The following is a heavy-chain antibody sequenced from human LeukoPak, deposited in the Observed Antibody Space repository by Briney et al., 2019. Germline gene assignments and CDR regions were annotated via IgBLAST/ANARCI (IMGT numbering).Heavy chain of an antibody. CDR3: ARVEMASMRAFDI. J-gene: IGHJ3*02. D-gene: IGHD5-24*01. CDR1: GGSMSSSSYY. V-gene: IGHV4-30-4*08. CDR2: IYYRGST. Sequence: PSETLSLTCTVSGGSMSSSSYYWGWIRQPPGKGLEWIGYIYYRGSTYYNPSLKSRVTISVDTSKNQFSLKLSSVTAADTAVYSCARVEMASMRAFDIWGQGTMVTVSS.